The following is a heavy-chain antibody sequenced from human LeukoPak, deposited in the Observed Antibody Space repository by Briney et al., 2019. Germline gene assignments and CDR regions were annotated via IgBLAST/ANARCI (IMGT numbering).Heavy chain of an antibody. V-gene: IGHV5-51*01. CDR2: IYPGDSGT. J-gene: IGHJ4*02. Sequence: PGESLKISCKGSGYSFTSYWIGWVRQMPGKGLEWMGIIYPGDSGTRYSPSFQGQVTISADKSISTAYLQWSSLKASDTRMDYRARPKHPYSGYPRDYYFDYWGQGTLVTVSS. D-gene: IGHD5-12*01. CDR3: ARPKHPYSGYPRDYYFDY. CDR1: GYSFTSYW.